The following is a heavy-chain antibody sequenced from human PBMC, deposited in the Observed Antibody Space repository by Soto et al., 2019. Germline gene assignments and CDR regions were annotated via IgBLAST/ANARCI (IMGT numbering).Heavy chain of an antibody. V-gene: IGHV3-21*01. D-gene: IGHD2-2*01. CDR2: ISSSSSYI. CDR3: ARDPSPYCSSTSCYRGKAWFDP. Sequence: GGSLSLSCAASGFTFSSYSMNWVRQAPGKGLEWVSSISSSSSYIYYADSVKGRFAISRDNAKNSLYLQMNSLRAEDTAVYYCARDPSPYCSSTSCYRGKAWFDPWGQGTLVTVSS. CDR1: GFTFSSYS. J-gene: IGHJ5*02.